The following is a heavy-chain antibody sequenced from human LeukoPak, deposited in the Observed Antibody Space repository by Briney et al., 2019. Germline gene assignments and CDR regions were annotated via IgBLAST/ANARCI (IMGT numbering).Heavy chain of an antibody. CDR1: GFTFSSYS. J-gene: IGHJ6*02. V-gene: IGHV3-48*01. D-gene: IGHD3-22*01. CDR2: ISSSSTI. Sequence: GGSLRLSCAASGFTFSSYSMNWVRQAPGKGLEWVSYISSSSTIYYADSVKGRFTISRDNSKNTLYLQMNSLRAEDTAVYYCAKDSSGDSSGYGTYYYGMDVWGQGTTVTVSS. CDR3: AKDSSGDSSGYGTYYYGMDV.